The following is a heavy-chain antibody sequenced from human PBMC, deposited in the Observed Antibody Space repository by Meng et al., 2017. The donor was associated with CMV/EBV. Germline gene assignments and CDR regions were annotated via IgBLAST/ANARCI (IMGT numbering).Heavy chain of an antibody. V-gene: IGHV3-23*01. Sequence: GESLKISCAASGFTFSSYAMSWVRQAPGKGLEWVSAISGSGGSTYYADSVKGRFTISRDNSKNTLYLQMNSLRAEDTAVYYCARAEAGIAVAGTQDYWGQGTLVTVSS. CDR2: ISGSGGST. CDR1: GFTFSSYA. CDR3: ARAEAGIAVAGTQDY. J-gene: IGHJ4*02. D-gene: IGHD6-19*01.